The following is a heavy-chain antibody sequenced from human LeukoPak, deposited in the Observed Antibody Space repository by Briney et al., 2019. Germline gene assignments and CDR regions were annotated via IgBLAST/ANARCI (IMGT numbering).Heavy chain of an antibody. CDR3: ARDRRLASFDY. CDR1: GFTFSSYA. CDR2: ITGRGENT. J-gene: IGHJ4*02. D-gene: IGHD6-25*01. V-gene: IGHV3-23*01. Sequence: PGGSLRLSCAASGFTFSSYAMSWVRQAPGKGLEWVSGITGRGENTYYADSVKGRFTISRDNSKNTLYLQMNSLRAEDAVIYYCARDRRLASFDYGGQGTLVTVSS.